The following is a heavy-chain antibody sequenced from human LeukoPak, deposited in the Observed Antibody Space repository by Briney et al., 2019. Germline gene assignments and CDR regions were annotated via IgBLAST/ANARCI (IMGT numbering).Heavy chain of an antibody. J-gene: IGHJ4*02. V-gene: IGHV1-18*01. CDR1: GYIFSNYG. CDR3: ARVAPHRRLSSGWYYFDY. Sequence: ASAKVSCKASGYIFSNYGITWVRQAPGQGLEWMGWISGYNGNTKYAQKLQGRVTMTIDTFTSTAYMELRSLRSDDTAVYYCARVAPHRRLSSGWYYFDYWGQGTLVTVSS. D-gene: IGHD6-19*01. CDR2: ISGYNGNT.